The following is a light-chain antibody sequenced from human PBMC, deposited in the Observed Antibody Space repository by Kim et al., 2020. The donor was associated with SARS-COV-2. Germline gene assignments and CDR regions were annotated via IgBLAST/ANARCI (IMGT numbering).Light chain of an antibody. CDR3: QQYDNWPPWT. J-gene: IGKJ1*01. Sequence: STAETATLSCRASQSVSRNLSWYQQKPGQAPRLLVHGASTRAAGIPARFSGSGSGTEFTLTISSLQSEDFAVYYCQQYDNWPPWTFGQGTKVDIK. CDR1: QSVSRN. CDR2: GAS. V-gene: IGKV3-15*01.